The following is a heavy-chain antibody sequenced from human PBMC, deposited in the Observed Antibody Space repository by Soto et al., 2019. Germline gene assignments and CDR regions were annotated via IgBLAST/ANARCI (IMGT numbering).Heavy chain of an antibody. CDR1: GYTFTSYD. Sequence: QVQLVQSGAEVKKPGASVKVSCKASGYTFTSYDINWVRQATGQGLEWMGWMNPNSGNTGYAQKLQGRVTMTRNTSICTAYMELSSLRSEATAVYYCAFLPYYYDSSGYYYALDYWGQGTLVTVSS. CDR2: MNPNSGNT. V-gene: IGHV1-8*01. D-gene: IGHD3-22*01. J-gene: IGHJ4*02. CDR3: AFLPYYYDSSGYYYALDY.